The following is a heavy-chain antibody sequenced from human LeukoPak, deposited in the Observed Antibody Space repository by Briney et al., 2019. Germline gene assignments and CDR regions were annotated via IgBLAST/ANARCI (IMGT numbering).Heavy chain of an antibody. CDR1: GGSISSGGYS. CDR3: ARGRRLLWFGEQGSWFDP. J-gene: IGHJ5*02. V-gene: IGHV4-30-2*01. CDR2: IYHSGST. Sequence: KSSETLSLTCAVSGGSISSGGYSWSWIRQPPGKGLEWIGYIYHSGSTYYNPSLKSRVTISVDRSKNQFSLKLSSVTAADTAVYYCARGRRLLWFGEQGSWFDPWGQGTLVTVSS. D-gene: IGHD3-10*01.